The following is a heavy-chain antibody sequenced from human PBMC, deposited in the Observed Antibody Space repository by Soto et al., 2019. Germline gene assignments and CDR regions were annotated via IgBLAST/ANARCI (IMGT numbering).Heavy chain of an antibody. CDR1: GYSFTSYD. V-gene: IGHV1-8*01. CDR3: ARAPRPAAIAVLDH. J-gene: IGHJ4*02. D-gene: IGHD6-19*01. CDR2: VNPNTGDT. Sequence: QVQLVQSGTEVKTSGASVKVSCKASGYSFTSYDINWLRQATGQGPEWMGWVNPNTGDTGLAQRFQARVTLSSDTSINTAYVEVSSLRPDDPAIYFCARAPRPAAIAVLDHWGQGTLVAVSS.